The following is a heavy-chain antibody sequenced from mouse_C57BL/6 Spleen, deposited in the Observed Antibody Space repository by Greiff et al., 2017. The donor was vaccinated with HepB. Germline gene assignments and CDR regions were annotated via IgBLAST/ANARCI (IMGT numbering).Heavy chain of an antibody. CDR2: IYPRCGNT. CDR1: GYTFTSYG. V-gene: IGHV1-81*01. CDR3: ARRAVLYFLGDY. J-gene: IGHJ2*01. D-gene: IGHD2-1*01. Sequence: VKLVESGAELARPGASVKLSCKASGYTFTSYGISWVQQRTGQGLEWIGEIYPRCGNTYYNEKFKGKATLTADKYSSTAYMELRSQTSEDSAVYFCARRAVLYFLGDYWGKGTTLTVSS.